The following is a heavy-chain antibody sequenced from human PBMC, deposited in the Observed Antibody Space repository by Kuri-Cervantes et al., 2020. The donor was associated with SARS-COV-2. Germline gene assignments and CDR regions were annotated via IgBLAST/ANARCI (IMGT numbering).Heavy chain of an antibody. CDR1: GYTFTSYY. V-gene: IGHV1-46*03. D-gene: IGHD3-3*01. CDR3: ARGLHTYYDCWSGPGDYNYYYMDV. J-gene: IGHJ6*03. CDR2: INPSGGST. Sequence: ASVKVSCKASGYTFTSYYMHWVRQAPGQGLEWMGIINPSGGSTSYAQKFQGRVTMTRDTSTSTVYMELSSLRSEDKAVYYCARGLHTYYDCWSGPGDYNYYYMDVWGKGTTVTVSS.